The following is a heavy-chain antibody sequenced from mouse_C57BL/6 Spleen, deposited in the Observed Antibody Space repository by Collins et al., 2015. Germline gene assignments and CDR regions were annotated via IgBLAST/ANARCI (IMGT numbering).Heavy chain of an antibody. CDR2: INPSNGGT. CDR1: GYTFTSYW. V-gene: IGHV1-53*01. Sequence: QVQLQQPGTELVKPGASVKLSCKASGYTFTSYWMHWVKQRPGQGLEWIGNINPSNGGTNYNEKFKSKATLAVDKSSSTAYMQLSSLTSEDSAVYYCAREGLLMYYFDYWGQGTTLTVSS. CDR3: AREGLLMYYFDY. J-gene: IGHJ2*01. D-gene: IGHD2-3*01.